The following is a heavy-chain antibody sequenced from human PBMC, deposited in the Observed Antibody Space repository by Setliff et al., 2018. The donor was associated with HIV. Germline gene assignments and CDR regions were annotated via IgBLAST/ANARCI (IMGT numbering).Heavy chain of an antibody. Sequence: SETLSLTCTVSGGSISSSSYYWDWIRQPPGKSLEWVGSIFYTGSTNYRPSLKSRITISVDTSNNQSSLRLSSVTAADTAVYYCARSSGYYSTVFYWGQGTRVTVSS. J-gene: IGHJ4*02. V-gene: IGHV4-39*07. D-gene: IGHD3-22*01. CDR2: IFYTGST. CDR3: ARSSGYYSTVFY. CDR1: GGSISSSSYY.